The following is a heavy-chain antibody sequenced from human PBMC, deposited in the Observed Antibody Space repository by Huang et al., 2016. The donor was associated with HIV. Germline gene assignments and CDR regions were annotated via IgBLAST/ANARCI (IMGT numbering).Heavy chain of an antibody. Sequence: VESGGRSVQPGGSIKLSCVGSTFTFGAYWMSWVRQPPGKGLEGGANTKQEESEKYYVDSGKGRFNISRDNARKVLFLEMDDLRVEDTAIYFCATKTAGMDIWGQGTTVTVSS. CDR3: ATKTAGMDI. D-gene: IGHD1-7*01. V-gene: IGHV3-7*01. CDR1: TFTFGAYW. CDR2: TKQEESEK. J-gene: IGHJ6*02.